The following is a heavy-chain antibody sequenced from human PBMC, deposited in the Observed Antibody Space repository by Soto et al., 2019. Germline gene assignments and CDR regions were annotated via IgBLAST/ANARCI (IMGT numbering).Heavy chain of an antibody. J-gene: IGHJ4*02. CDR3: ARFDYAQLFDY. D-gene: IGHD3-16*01. CDR2: IYHTGST. CDR1: GGSMSRRDYY. Sequence: SETLSLTCTVSGGSMSRRDYYWSWIRQPPGKGLEWIGFIYHTGSTYYSPSLKSRVTISVDTSKNQFSLKLSSVTAADTAVYYCARFDYAQLFDYWGQGTLVTVSS. V-gene: IGHV4-30-4*01.